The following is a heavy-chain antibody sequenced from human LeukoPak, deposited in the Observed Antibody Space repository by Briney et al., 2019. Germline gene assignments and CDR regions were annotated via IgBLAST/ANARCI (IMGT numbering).Heavy chain of an antibody. CDR2: IYYSGST. Sequence: PSETLSLTCTVSGGSISSYYWSWIRQPPGKGLEWIGYIYYSGSTNYNPSLKSRVTISVDTSKNQFSLKLSSVTAADAAVYYCARGVVGYSLVYWGQGTLVTVSS. CDR1: GGSISSYY. D-gene: IGHD5-18*01. V-gene: IGHV4-59*01. CDR3: ARGVVGYSLVY. J-gene: IGHJ4*02.